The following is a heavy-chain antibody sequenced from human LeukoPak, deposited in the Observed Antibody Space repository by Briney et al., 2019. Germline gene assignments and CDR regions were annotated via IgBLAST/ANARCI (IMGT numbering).Heavy chain of an antibody. V-gene: IGHV3-21*01. D-gene: IGHD3-10*01. Sequence: GGFLRLSCAASGFTFSSYSMNWVRQAPGKGLEWVSSISSSSSYIYYADSVKGRFTISRDNAKNSLYLQMNSLRAEDTAVYYCAPLGVQGVLDYWGQGTLVTVSS. CDR3: APLGVQGVLDY. CDR1: GFTFSSYS. CDR2: ISSSSSYI. J-gene: IGHJ4*02.